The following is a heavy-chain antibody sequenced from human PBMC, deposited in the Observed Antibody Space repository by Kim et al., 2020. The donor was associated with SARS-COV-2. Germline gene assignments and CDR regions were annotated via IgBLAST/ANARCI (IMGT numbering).Heavy chain of an antibody. CDR2: VHHSGST. J-gene: IGHJ4*01. V-gene: IGHV4-34*01. CDR1: SGSFSGYY. CDR3: ARNPLQHTRGYNEY. D-gene: IGHD5-12*01. Sequence: SETLSLTCAVYSGSFSGYYWNWIRQSPGKGLEWIGEVHHSGSTNYNPTLKSRVTISLDTSKNQFSLKLTSVTAADTAVYYCARNPLQHTRGYNEYWGHGT.